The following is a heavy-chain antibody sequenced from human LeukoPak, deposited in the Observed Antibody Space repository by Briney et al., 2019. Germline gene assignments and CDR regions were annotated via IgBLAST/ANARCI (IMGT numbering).Heavy chain of an antibody. CDR1: GGTFRNYA. D-gene: IGHD6-6*01. CDR3: ARDWGVEARPGYMDV. V-gene: IGHV1-69*06. CDR2: IIPMFGTA. Sequence: ASVKVSCKASGGTFRNYAISWVRQAPGQGLEWMGGIIPMFGTANYAQKFQGRVTITADKSTNTAYMELSSLRSEDTAVYFCARDWGVEARPGYMDVWGKGTTVTVSS. J-gene: IGHJ6*03.